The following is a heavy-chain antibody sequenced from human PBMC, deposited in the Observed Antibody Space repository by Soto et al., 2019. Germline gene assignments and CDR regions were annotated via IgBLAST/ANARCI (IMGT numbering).Heavy chain of an antibody. CDR1: GFTFSSYG. V-gene: IGHV3-30*18. J-gene: IGHJ4*02. D-gene: IGHD3-3*01. CDR2: ISYDGSIE. Sequence: QVQLVESGGGVVQPGRSLRLSCAASGFTFSSYGMHWARQAPGKGLEWLSFISYDGSIESYADSVKGRFAIARDNSKNTLYLQMNILRSEDTALYYCAKALGGLQSLEWILYPNSFDYWGQGTLVTVSS. CDR3: AKALGGLQSLEWILYPNSFDY.